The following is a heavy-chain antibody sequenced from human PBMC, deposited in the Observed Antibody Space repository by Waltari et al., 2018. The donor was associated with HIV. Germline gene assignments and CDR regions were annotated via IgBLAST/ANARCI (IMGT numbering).Heavy chain of an antibody. CDR3: AGLGRDVGDRRGQQSPTDWYFDL. CDR1: GFIFTDYP. V-gene: IGHV1-3*04. J-gene: IGHJ2*01. D-gene: IGHD6-13*01. CDR2: IRTDYSDA. Sequence: QVQLLQSGVEVKEPAASAKISCKTSGFIFTDYPIHWVRQAPGQRLEWMGWIRTDYSDATHVTRVQGRVSISSDASAKTVYMELRGRKLEDTAAYYCAGLGRDVGDRRGQQSPTDWYFDLWGGGTLVAVSA.